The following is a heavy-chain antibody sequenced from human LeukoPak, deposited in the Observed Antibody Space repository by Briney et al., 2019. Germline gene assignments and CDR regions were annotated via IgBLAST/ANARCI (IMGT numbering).Heavy chain of an antibody. D-gene: IGHD3-16*02. J-gene: IGHJ4*02. CDR2: ISGSGGST. CDR1: GFTFSSYA. Sequence: QPGGSLRLSCAASGFTFSSYAMSWVRQAPGKGLEWVSGISGSGGSTYYADSVKGRFTISRDNSKNTLYLQMNSLRAEDTAVYYCAKEQFYYDYVWGSYPSCYFDYWGQGTLVTVSS. CDR3: AKEQFYYDYVWGSYPSCYFDY. V-gene: IGHV3-23*01.